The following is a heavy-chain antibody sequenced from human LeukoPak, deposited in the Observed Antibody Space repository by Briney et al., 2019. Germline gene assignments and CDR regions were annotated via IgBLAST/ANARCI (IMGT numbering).Heavy chain of an antibody. V-gene: IGHV3-11*04. CDR3: ARAKFDVSGYYYRGFDI. Sequence: GGSLRLSCAASGFIFSDYYMGWIRQAPGRGLEGISYITDNGRKIYYTDSVKGRFTMSRDNAKKSLYLQMNSLRAEDTAVYYCARAKFDVSGYYYRGFDIWGQGTMVTVSS. J-gene: IGHJ3*02. CDR2: ITDNGRKI. D-gene: IGHD3-22*01. CDR1: GFIFSDYY.